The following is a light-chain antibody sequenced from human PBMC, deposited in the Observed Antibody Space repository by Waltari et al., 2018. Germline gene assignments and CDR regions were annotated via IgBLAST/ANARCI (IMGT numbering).Light chain of an antibody. CDR1: QDISGW. J-gene: IGKJ3*01. CDR3: QQTYSLPST. CDR2: AAS. Sequence: DIQMTLSPSSVSASVGDRVSITCRASQDISGWLAWYQQKPGKAPKLLIYAASSLQSEVPSRFSGSGSGTDFTLSISSLLPEDFATYFCQQTYSLPSTFGPGTKVDIK. V-gene: IGKV1-12*02.